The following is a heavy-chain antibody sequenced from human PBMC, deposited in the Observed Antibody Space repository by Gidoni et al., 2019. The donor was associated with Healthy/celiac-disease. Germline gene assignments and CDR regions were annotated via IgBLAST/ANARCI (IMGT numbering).Heavy chain of an antibody. D-gene: IGHD3-10*01. CDR3: AREGSYGSGSYAFDI. V-gene: IGHV4-30-2*01. Sequence: QLQLQESGSGLVKPSQTLSLTCAVSGGSISSGGYSWSWIRQPPGKGLEWIGYIYHSGSTYYNPSLKSRVTISVDRYKNQFSLKLSSVTAADTAVYYCAREGSYGSGSYAFDIWGQGTMVTVSS. CDR1: GGSISSGGYS. J-gene: IGHJ3*02. CDR2: IYHSGST.